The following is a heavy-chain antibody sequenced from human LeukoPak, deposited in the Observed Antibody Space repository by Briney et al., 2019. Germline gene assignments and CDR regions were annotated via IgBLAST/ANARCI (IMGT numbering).Heavy chain of an antibody. V-gene: IGHV4-39*01. CDR1: GGSIRSSTSY. D-gene: IGHD2/OR15-2a*01. Sequence: SETLSLTCSVSGGSIRSSTSYWDWLRQPPGKGLEWVGSVSYSGDFFYTPSLKGRVTISIDTSKNRFSLNLNSVTAADTAVYYCARRDLSMREGPVGYFDIWGQGTLVTVSS. CDR2: VSYSGDF. J-gene: IGHJ3*02. CDR3: ARRDLSMREGPVGYFDI.